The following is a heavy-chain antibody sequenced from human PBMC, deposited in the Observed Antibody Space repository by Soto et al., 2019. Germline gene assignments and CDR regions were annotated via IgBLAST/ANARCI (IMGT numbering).Heavy chain of an antibody. CDR1: GGTFSSYA. CDR2: IIPIFGTA. D-gene: IGHD3-10*01. V-gene: IGHV1-69*13. CDR3: ARDKGLYGSGRSFDY. J-gene: IGHJ4*02. Sequence: SVKVSCKASGGTFSSYAISCVRQAPGQGLEWMGAIIPIFGTANYAEKFQASVTIAADHSTSRAYMALSSLRSEHTAVYYCARDKGLYGSGRSFDYWGQGTLVTVSS.